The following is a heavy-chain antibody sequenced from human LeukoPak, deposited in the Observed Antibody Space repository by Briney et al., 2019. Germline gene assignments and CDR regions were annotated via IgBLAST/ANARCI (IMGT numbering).Heavy chain of an antibody. J-gene: IGHJ4*02. CDR1: GYTFTGYY. Sequence: EASVKVSCKASGYTFTGYYMHWVRQAPGQGLEWMGWINPNSGGTNYAQKFQGWVTMTRDTSISTAYMELSRLRSDDTAVYYCARYDTRFGEYAFDYWGQGTLVTVS. D-gene: IGHD3-10*02. V-gene: IGHV1-2*04. CDR3: ARYDTRFGEYAFDY. CDR2: INPNSGGT.